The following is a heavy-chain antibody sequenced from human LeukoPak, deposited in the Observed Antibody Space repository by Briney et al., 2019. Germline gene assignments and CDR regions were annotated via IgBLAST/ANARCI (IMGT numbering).Heavy chain of an antibody. CDR3: ARDYD. V-gene: IGHV3-7*01. D-gene: IGHD4-17*01. CDR1: GFTFSSNW. CDR2: IKQDGSDK. Sequence: GGSLRLSCAASGFTFSSNWMSWVRQAPGKGLEWVANIKQDGSDKYYVDSVKGRFTISRDNAKSSLYLQMNSLRVEDTAVYYCARDYDWGQGTLVTVSS. J-gene: IGHJ4*02.